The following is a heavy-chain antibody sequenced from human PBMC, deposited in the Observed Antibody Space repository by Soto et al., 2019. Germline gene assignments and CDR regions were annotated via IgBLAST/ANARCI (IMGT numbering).Heavy chain of an antibody. Sequence: GGSLRLSCAASGFTFSSYAMSWVRQAPGKGLEWVSAISGSGGSTYYADSVKGRFTISRDNSKNTLYLQMNSLRAEDTAAYYCAKDIAPRYYETTLEFDEWGQGTLVTVSS. D-gene: IGHD3-22*01. CDR1: GFTFSSYA. CDR2: ISGSGGST. CDR3: AKDIAPRYYETTLEFDE. J-gene: IGHJ4*02. V-gene: IGHV3-23*01.